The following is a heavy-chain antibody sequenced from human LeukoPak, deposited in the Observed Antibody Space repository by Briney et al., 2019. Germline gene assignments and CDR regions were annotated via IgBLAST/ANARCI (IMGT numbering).Heavy chain of an antibody. J-gene: IGHJ1*01. CDR1: GITFSYYW. Sequence: HPGGSLRLSCAASGITFSYYWMHWVRQAPGKGLVWVSRIDADGSSATYADSVRGRFTISRDNAKNTLYLQMNSLRAEDTAVYFCARGGDPVNYYAEYFQHWGQGTLVTVS. CDR3: ARGGDPVNYYAEYFQH. CDR2: IDADGSSA. D-gene: IGHD2-21*02. V-gene: IGHV3-74*01.